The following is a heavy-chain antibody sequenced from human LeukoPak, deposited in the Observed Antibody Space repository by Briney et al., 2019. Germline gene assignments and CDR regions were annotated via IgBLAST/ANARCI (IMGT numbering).Heavy chain of an antibody. CDR3: ARDLFDY. J-gene: IGHJ4*02. V-gene: IGHV3-7*01. Sequence: GGSLRLSCAVSGFTISNYWMSWVRQAPGKGLEWVATIKQDVSAEFYVDSVKGRFTISRDSAKNSLYLQINSLRDDDTAVYYCARDLFDYWGQGTLVTVSS. CDR2: IKQDVSAE. CDR1: GFTISNYW.